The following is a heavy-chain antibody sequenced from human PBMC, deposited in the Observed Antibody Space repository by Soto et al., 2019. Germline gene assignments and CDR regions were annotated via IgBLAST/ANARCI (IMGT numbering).Heavy chain of an antibody. CDR2: INPNSGGT. Sequence: ASVKVSCKASGYTFTGYYMHWVRHAPGQGLEWMGWINPNSGGTNYAQKFQGRVTMTRDTSISTAYMELSRLRSDDTAVYYCARDQVVPAAMNYYYYGMDVWGQGTTVTVSS. CDR1: GYTFTGYY. V-gene: IGHV1-2*02. J-gene: IGHJ6*02. CDR3: ARDQVVPAAMNYYYYGMDV. D-gene: IGHD2-2*01.